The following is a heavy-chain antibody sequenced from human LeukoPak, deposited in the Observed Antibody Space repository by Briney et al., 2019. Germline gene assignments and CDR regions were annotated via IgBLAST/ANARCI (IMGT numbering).Heavy chain of an antibody. V-gene: IGHV4-4*09. CDR3: ARHSPTPADAFDI. J-gene: IGHJ3*02. CDR2: IYTSGST. D-gene: IGHD2-15*01. CDR1: GGSISSYY. Sequence: SETLSLTCTVSGGSISSYYRSWIRQPPGKGLEWIGYIYTSGSTNYNPSLKSRVTISVDTSKNQFSLKLSSVTAADTAVYYCARHSPTPADAFDIWGQGTMVTVSS.